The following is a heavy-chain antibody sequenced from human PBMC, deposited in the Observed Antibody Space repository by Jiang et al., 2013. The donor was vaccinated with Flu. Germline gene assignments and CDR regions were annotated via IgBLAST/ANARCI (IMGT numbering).Heavy chain of an antibody. CDR2: IIPIFGTA. D-gene: IGHD3-22*01. CDR1: GGTFSSYT. V-gene: IGHV1-69*01. Sequence: GAEVKKPGSSVKVSCKASGGTFSSYTISWVRQAPGQGLEWMGGIIPIFGTANYAQKFQDRVTITADESTSTAYMELSSLRSEDTAVYYCARDHYYDSSGYYKGVETMDYWGQGTLVTVSS. J-gene: IGHJ4*02. CDR3: ARDHYYDSSGYYKGVETMDY.